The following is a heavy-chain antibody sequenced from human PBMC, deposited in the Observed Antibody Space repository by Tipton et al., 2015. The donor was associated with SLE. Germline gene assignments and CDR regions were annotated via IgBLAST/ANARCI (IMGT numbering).Heavy chain of an antibody. Sequence: SLRLSCTASGSTFGDYAMSWVRQAPGKGLGWVGFIRSKAYGGTTEYAASVKGRFTISRDDSKSIAYLQMNSLKTEDTAVYYCTRGGKRYYDSSGYLDYWGQGTLVTVSS. V-gene: IGHV3-49*04. CDR1: GSTFGDYA. D-gene: IGHD3-22*01. CDR2: IRSKAYGGTT. CDR3: TRGGKRYYDSSGYLDY. J-gene: IGHJ4*02.